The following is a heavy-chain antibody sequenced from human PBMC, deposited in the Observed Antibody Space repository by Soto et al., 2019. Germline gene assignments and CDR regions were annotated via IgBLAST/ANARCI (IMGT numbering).Heavy chain of an antibody. CDR3: ARDNYYGSGSYLSSVGMDV. V-gene: IGHV3-21*01. CDR1: GFTFSSYS. Sequence: GGSLRLSCAASGFTFSSYSMNWVRQAPGKGLDWVSSISSSSSYIYYADSVKGRFTISRDNAKNSLYLQMNSLRAEDTAVYYCARDNYYGSGSYLSSVGMDVWGQGTTVTVSS. CDR2: ISSSSSYI. D-gene: IGHD3-10*01. J-gene: IGHJ6*02.